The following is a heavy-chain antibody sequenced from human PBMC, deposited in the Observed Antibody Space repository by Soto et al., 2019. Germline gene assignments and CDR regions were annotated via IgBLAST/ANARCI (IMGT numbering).Heavy chain of an antibody. CDR3: AKGSIEYRASVDN. CDR2: ISARGGSL. J-gene: IGHJ4*02. D-gene: IGHD5-12*01. V-gene: IGHV3-23*01. Sequence: EVQLLESGGGLVQPGGSLRLSCAASGFSFSSYAMVWVRQAPGKGLEGVSVISARGGSLYFAASVKGRFTISRDNSKTVLYLEMNSLSAEDTATYFCAKGSIEYRASVDNWGQGTLVVVSS. CDR1: GFSFSSYA.